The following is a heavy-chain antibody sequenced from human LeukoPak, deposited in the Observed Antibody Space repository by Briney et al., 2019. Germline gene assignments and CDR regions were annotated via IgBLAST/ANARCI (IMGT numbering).Heavy chain of an antibody. Sequence: ASVKVSCKASGYTFTSYGISWVRQAPGQGLEWMGWISAYNGNTNYAQKLQGRVTMTTDTSTSTAYMELRSLRSDDTAVYYCASFRCSSSASEYFQHWGQGTLSPSPQ. D-gene: IGHD6-6*01. J-gene: IGHJ1*01. CDR2: ISAYNGNT. CDR1: GYTFTSYG. CDR3: ASFRCSSSASEYFQH. V-gene: IGHV1-18*01.